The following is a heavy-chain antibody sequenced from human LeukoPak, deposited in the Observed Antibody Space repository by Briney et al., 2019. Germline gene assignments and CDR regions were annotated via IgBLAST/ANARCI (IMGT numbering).Heavy chain of an antibody. V-gene: IGHV1-46*02. D-gene: IGHD6-19*01. CDR1: GYPFNSYY. CDR2: INPGGGST. Sequence: ASVKVSCKASGYPFNSYYMHWVRQAPGQGLEWMGIINPGGGSTAYAQKFQGRVTMTRDTSTSTVYMELSTLRSEDTAVYYCARDHGNSGWYRWFDPWGQGTLVTVSS. CDR3: ARDHGNSGWYRWFDP. J-gene: IGHJ5*02.